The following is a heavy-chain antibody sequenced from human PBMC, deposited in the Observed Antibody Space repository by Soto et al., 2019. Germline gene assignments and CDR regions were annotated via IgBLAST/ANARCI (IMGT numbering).Heavy chain of an antibody. CDR3: ARGQEGYDFWSGYNNWFDP. D-gene: IGHD3-3*01. J-gene: IGHJ5*02. CDR2: IIPIFGTA. CDR1: GGTFSSYA. V-gene: IGHV1-69*13. Sequence: ASVKVSCKASGGTFSSYAISWVRQAPGQGLEWMGGIIPIFGTANYAQKFQGRVTITADESTSTAYMELSSLRSEDTAVYYCARGQEGYDFWSGYNNWFDPWGQGTLVTVSS.